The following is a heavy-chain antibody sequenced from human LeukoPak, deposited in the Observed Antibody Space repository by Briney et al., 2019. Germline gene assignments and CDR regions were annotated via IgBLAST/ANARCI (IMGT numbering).Heavy chain of an antibody. CDR3: ARGGIRIAAAGTGSYYYYYMDA. J-gene: IGHJ6*03. D-gene: IGHD6-13*01. CDR1: GYTFTGYY. CDR2: INPNSGGT. V-gene: IGHV1-2*02. Sequence: ASVKVSCKASGYTFTGYYMHWVRQAPGQGLEWMGWINPNSGGTNYAQKFQGRVTMTRDTSISTAYMELSRLRSDDTAVYYCARGGIRIAAAGTGSYYYYYMDAWGKGTTVTVSS.